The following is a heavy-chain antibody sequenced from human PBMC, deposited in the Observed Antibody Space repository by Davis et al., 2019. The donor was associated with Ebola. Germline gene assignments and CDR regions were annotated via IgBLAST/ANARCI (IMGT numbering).Heavy chain of an antibody. CDR1: DSTLSTNW. J-gene: IGHJ3*02. CDR2: SSGSGWST. Sequence: GSSLRSPVQALDSTLSTNWMSWFRQAPGKGREWVAASSGSGWSTYYAYSVKGRFTTSRDNSKTTLYLQMNSLRAEDTAVYYCAKDIRGRTFCDAFEIWGQETMVTVSS. D-gene: IGHD3-16*01. V-gene: IGHV3-23*01. CDR3: AKDIRGRTFCDAFEI.